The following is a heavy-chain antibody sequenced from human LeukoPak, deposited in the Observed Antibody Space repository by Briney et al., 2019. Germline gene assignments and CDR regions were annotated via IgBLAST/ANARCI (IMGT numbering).Heavy chain of an antibody. CDR1: GGTFSSYA. CDR3: ARDYGSGSYYDY. D-gene: IGHD3-10*01. Sequence: PVKVSCKASGGTFSSYAISWVRQAPGQGLEWMGGIIPIFGTANYAQKFQGRVTITADESTSTAYMELSSLRSEDTAVYYCARDYGSGSYYDYWGQGTLVTVSS. V-gene: IGHV1-69*13. CDR2: IIPIFGTA. J-gene: IGHJ4*02.